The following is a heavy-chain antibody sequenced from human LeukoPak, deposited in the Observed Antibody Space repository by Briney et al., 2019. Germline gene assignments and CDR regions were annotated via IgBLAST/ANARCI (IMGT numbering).Heavy chain of an antibody. CDR3: AKDSSPFTSASFDY. V-gene: IGHV3-23*01. J-gene: IGHJ4*02. CDR2: ISGSGVDT. Sequence: VGSLRLSCAASGFTFNSYAMSWVRQAPGTGLEWVSTISGSGVDTYFAASVKGRFTISRDISRDTLFLQMNSLRAEDTAVYYCAKDSSPFTSASFDYWGLGTLVTVSS. CDR1: GFTFNSYA. D-gene: IGHD2-2*01.